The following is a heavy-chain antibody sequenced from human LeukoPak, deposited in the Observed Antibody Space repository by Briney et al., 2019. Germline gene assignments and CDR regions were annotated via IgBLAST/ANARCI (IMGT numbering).Heavy chain of an antibody. J-gene: IGHJ4*02. CDR2: ISGSGGST. CDR1: GFTFSSYA. CDR3: AKETQTMIVVGAYFDY. D-gene: IGHD3-22*01. Sequence: PGGSLRLSRAASGFTFSSYAMSWVRQAPGKGLEWVSAISGSGGSTYYADSVKGRFTISRDNSKNTLHLQMNSLRAEDTAVYYCAKETQTMIVVGAYFDYWGQGTLVTVSS. V-gene: IGHV3-23*01.